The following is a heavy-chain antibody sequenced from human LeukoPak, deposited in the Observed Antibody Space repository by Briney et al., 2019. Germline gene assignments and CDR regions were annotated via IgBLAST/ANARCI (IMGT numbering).Heavy chain of an antibody. CDR2: ISYDGSNK. CDR1: GFTFSSYG. CDR3: AKDWSRAGGPRENYYYYGMDV. V-gene: IGHV3-30*18. J-gene: IGHJ6*02. Sequence: GGSLHLSCAASGFTFSSYGMHWVRRAPGRGLEGGAVISYDGSNKYYADSVKGRFTISRDNSKNTLYLQMNSLRAEDTVVYYCAKDWSRAGGPRENYYYYGMDVWGQGTTVTVSS. D-gene: IGHD6-13*01.